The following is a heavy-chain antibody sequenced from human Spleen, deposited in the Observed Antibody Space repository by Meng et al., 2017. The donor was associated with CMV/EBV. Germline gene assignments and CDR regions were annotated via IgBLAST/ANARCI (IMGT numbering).Heavy chain of an antibody. Sequence: GESLKISCAASGFTFSSYAMSWVRQAPGKGLEWVSAISGSGGSTYYADSVKGRFTISRDNSKNTLYLQMNSLRAEDTAVYYCAKGVAARPNAFDIWGQGTMVTVS. CDR2: ISGSGGST. CDR1: GFTFSSYA. CDR3: AKGVAARPNAFDI. V-gene: IGHV3-23*01. D-gene: IGHD6-6*01. J-gene: IGHJ3*02.